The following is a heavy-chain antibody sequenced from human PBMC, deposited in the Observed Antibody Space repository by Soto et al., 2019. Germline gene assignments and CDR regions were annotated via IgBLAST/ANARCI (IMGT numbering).Heavy chain of an antibody. V-gene: IGHV3-23*01. D-gene: IGHD5-12*01. CDR1: GFVFSNYA. Sequence: GGSLRLSCAASGFVFSNYAMFWFRQAPGRGLEWVSTIYAGGGSKYYADSVKGRFTVSRDNSRDILFLQMDSLRVDDTATYFWSKDLTRGDGYEVPDHWGQGTPVTVPP. CDR2: IYAGGGSK. CDR3: SKDLTRGDGYEVPDH. J-gene: IGHJ4*02.